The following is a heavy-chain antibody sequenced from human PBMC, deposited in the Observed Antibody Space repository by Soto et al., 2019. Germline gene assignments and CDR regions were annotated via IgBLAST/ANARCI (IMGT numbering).Heavy chain of an antibody. Sequence: PGGSLRLSCAASGLTFRSYWMHWVRQAPGKGLEWVSRISGSVGSTYYADSVKGRFIISRDRSKNTLYLQMNSLRAEDTAVYYCAKGVTRYYYECGFDYWGRGTLVTVSS. CDR1: GLTFRSYW. CDR3: AKGVTRYYYECGFDY. V-gene: IGHV3-23*01. D-gene: IGHD3-22*01. CDR2: ISGSVGST. J-gene: IGHJ4*02.